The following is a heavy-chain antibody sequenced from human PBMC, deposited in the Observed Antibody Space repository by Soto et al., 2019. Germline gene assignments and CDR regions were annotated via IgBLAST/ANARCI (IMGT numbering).Heavy chain of an antibody. J-gene: IGHJ4*02. V-gene: IGHV1-46*01. CDR1: GYTFTSHY. D-gene: IGHD2-2*01. CDR2: INPSGGGT. CDR3: ASDSSLYY. Sequence: QVQLVQSGAEVEKPGASVKVSCKASGYTFTSHYMHWVRQAPGQGLEWMGIINPSGGGTSYAQKFQGRVTMTSDTSRSTVYMDLSSLRSDDTAVYYCASDSSLYYWGQGTLVTVSS.